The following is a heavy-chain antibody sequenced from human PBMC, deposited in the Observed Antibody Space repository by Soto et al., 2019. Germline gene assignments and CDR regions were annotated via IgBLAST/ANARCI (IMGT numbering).Heavy chain of an antibody. CDR2: MNYDGSIT. CDR1: GFTFSDYW. Sequence: EVQLVESGGGLVQPGGSLRLSCAASGFTFSDYWMQWVHQAPGKGLVWVSHMNYDGSITKYADSVKGRCTISRDNAKNTLDLQMNSLSAEDTAVYYCIRDGADYYGMDVWGQGTTVIVSS. J-gene: IGHJ6*02. CDR3: IRDGADYYGMDV. V-gene: IGHV3-74*03. D-gene: IGHD3-10*01.